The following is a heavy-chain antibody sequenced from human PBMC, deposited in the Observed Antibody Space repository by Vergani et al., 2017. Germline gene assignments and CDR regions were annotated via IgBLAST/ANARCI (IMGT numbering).Heavy chain of an antibody. CDR2: IKSDGSIT. V-gene: IGHV3-74*03. CDR3: ARARCSETCYMSNWLDS. J-gene: IGHJ5*01. Sequence: EVQLVESGGGLVKPGGSLRLSCAASGFTFSSYSMNWVRQVPGKGLLWVSRIKSDGSITAYADSVKGRFTISRDNAQNTLYLQMNSLRVEDTGVYYCARARCSETCYMSNWLDSWGQGTLVTVSS. CDR1: GFTFSSYS. D-gene: IGHD2-15*01.